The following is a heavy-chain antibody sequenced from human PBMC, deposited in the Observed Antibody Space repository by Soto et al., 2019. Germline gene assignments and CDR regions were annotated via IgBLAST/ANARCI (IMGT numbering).Heavy chain of an antibody. CDR2: IIPIFGTA. CDR3: ASSLTIFGVVITNSIDY. V-gene: IGHV1-69*13. J-gene: IGHJ4*02. Sequence: EASVKVSCKASGGTFSSYAISWVRQAPGQGLEWMGGIIPIFGTANYAQKFQGRVTITADESTSTAYMELSSLRSEDTAVYYCASSLTIFGVVITNSIDYWGQGTLVTVSS. CDR1: GGTFSSYA. D-gene: IGHD3-3*01.